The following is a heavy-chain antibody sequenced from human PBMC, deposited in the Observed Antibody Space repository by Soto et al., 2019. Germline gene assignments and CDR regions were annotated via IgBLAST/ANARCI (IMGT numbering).Heavy chain of an antibody. Sequence: PSETLSLTCTVSGGSISSSGYYWGWIRQPPGKGLEWIGTIYYTGSAYYNPSLKSRVTISVDTSKNQFSLKLSSVTAADTAVYYCAKYATSADYWGQGTLVTSPQ. V-gene: IGHV4-39*01. CDR1: GGSISSSGYY. J-gene: IGHJ4*02. CDR2: IYYTGSA. CDR3: AKYATSADY. D-gene: IGHD2-2*01.